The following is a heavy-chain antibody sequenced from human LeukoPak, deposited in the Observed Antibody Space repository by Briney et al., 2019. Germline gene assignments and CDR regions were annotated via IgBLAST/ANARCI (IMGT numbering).Heavy chain of an antibody. Sequence: ESLRLSCTASGFTFSNFWMGWIRQPPGKGLEWIGEINHSGSTNYNPSLKSRVTISVDTSKNQFSLKLSSVTAADTAVYYCARGPARYFDYWGQGTLVTVSS. V-gene: IGHV4-34*01. CDR3: ARGPARYFDY. J-gene: IGHJ4*02. CDR1: GFTFSNFW. CDR2: INHSGST.